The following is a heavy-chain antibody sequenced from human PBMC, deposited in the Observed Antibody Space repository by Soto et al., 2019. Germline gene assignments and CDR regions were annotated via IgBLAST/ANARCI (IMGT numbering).Heavy chain of an antibody. CDR3: ARAPRGNYGYPSYFDY. Sequence: SETLSLTCTVSGGSISSYYWSRIRQPPGKGLEWIGYIYYSGSTNYNPSLKSRVTISVDTSKNQFSLKLSSVTAADTAVYYCARAPRGNYGYPSYFDYWGQGTLVTVSS. V-gene: IGHV4-59*01. CDR1: GGSISSYY. D-gene: IGHD3-10*01. J-gene: IGHJ4*02. CDR2: IYYSGST.